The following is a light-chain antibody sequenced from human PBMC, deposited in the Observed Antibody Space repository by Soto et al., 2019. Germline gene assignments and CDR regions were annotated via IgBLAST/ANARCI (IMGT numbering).Light chain of an antibody. CDR1: QSVSSSY. CDR2: GAS. CDR3: QQYGSSGT. Sequence: EIVLTQSPGTLSLSPGERATLPSRSSQSVSSSYLAWYQQKPGQAPRLLIYGASSRATGIPDRFSGSGSGTDFTLTISRLEPEDFAVYYCQQYGSSGTFGGGTKVDIK. V-gene: IGKV3-20*01. J-gene: IGKJ4*01.